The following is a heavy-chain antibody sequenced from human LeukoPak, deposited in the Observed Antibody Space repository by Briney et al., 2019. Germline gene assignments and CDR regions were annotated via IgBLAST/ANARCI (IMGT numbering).Heavy chain of an antibody. D-gene: IGHD3-10*01. V-gene: IGHV3-48*03. J-gene: IGHJ4*02. CDR2: ISSSGSTI. Sequence: GGSLRLSCAASGFTFSSYEMNWVRQAPGKGLEWVSYISSSGSTIYYADSVKGRFTISRDNAKNSLYLQMNSLRAEDTAVYYCARDDYYYGSGSCPVYFDYWGQGTLVTVSS. CDR1: GFTFSSYE. CDR3: ARDDYYYGSGSCPVYFDY.